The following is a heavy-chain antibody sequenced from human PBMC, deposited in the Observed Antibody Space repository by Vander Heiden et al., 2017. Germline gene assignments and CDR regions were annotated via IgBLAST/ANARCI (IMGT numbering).Heavy chain of an antibody. CDR1: GLAFRVND. CDR2: ISYDGSSK. J-gene: IGHJ4*02. V-gene: IGHV3-30*03. CDR3: SRGADGSSSGREFDH. Sequence: QVQLVDCGGGGVQPGRPRRLSCAASGLAFRVNDMHWVRQAPGKGPEWVSSISYDGSSKYYADSVKGRFTISRDNSNNTVYLQMNSLRGEDTSVYYCSRGADGSSSGREFDHWGQGTLVTVSS. D-gene: IGHD6-6*01.